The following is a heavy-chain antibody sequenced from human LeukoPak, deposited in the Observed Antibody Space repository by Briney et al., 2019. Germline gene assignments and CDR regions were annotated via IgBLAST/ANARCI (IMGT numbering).Heavy chain of an antibody. V-gene: IGHV4-39*07. Sequence: SETLSLTCTVSGDSITTTNYYWGWIRQPPGKGLEWIGNIFYSGSTYYSPSLKSRVTISLDTSRNQFSLKLNSVTAADTAVYYCTRGSIAYYYMDVWGKGTTVTISS. CDR1: GDSITTTNYY. J-gene: IGHJ6*03. CDR2: IFYSGST. CDR3: TRGSIAYYYMDV. D-gene: IGHD3-22*01.